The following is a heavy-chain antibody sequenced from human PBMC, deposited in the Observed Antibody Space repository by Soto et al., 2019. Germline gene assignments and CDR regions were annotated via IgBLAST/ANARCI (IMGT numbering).Heavy chain of an antibody. J-gene: IGHJ3*02. D-gene: IGHD5-18*01. V-gene: IGHV1-2*04. Sequence: QVQLVQSGAEVKKPGASVKVSCKASGYTFTGYYMHWVRQAPGQGLEWMGWINPNSGGTNYAQKFQGWVTMTRDTPISTADMELSRLRSDDTAVYYCARVVYSFGVGVGNALDIWGQGTMVTVSS. CDR2: INPNSGGT. CDR3: ARVVYSFGVGVGNALDI. CDR1: GYTFTGYY.